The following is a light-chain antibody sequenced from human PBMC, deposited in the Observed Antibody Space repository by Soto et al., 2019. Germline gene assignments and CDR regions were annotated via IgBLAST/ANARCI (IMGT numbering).Light chain of an antibody. Sequence: QSVLTQPPSASGTPGQGVTISCSGSSSNIGRYTVNWYQHLPGAAPKLLIYSNKQRASGVPDRFSGSKSATSASLVISGLQSEDEADYYCAAWDDSLNARYFFGAGTKVTAL. CDR2: SNK. J-gene: IGLJ1*01. V-gene: IGLV1-44*01. CDR3: AAWDDSLNARYF. CDR1: SSNIGRYT.